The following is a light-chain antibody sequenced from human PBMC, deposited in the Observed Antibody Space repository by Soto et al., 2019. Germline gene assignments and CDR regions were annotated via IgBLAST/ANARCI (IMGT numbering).Light chain of an antibody. Sequence: QPVLSQPASVSGSPGQSITISCTGTSSDFGNYNRVSWYQQHPGKAPKVMIYEGSRRPSGVSNRFSGSKSGGTASLTISGLQAEDEADYYCCAYAGTTTTYVFGTGTKVTVL. CDR1: SSDFGNYNR. V-gene: IGLV2-23*01. CDR2: EGS. J-gene: IGLJ1*01. CDR3: CAYAGTTTTYV.